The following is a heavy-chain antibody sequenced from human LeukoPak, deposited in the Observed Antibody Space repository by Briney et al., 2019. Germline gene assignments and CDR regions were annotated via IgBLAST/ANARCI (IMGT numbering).Heavy chain of an antibody. V-gene: IGHV3-11*01. CDR2: ISSGGDTK. Sequence: GGYLRLSCAASEFVFSDYYMSWVRQAPGKGLEWVSYISSGGDTKYYADSVKGRFTISRDNAKNSLYLQMNNLRAEDTAVYYCAREMGGDYGSGTFFDLWGQGNMVTVSS. D-gene: IGHD3-10*01. CDR3: AREMGGDYGSGTFFDL. J-gene: IGHJ4*02. CDR1: EFVFSDYY.